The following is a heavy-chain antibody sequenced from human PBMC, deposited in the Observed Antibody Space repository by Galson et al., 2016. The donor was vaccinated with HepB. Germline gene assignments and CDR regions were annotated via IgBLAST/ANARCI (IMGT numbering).Heavy chain of an antibody. D-gene: IGHD6-19*01. CDR2: IYHSENT. V-gene: IGHV4-4*02. Sequence: SETLSLTCVVSGDSISSPHWWSWVRQSPGKGLEWIGEIYHSENTNYHPSLKSRIAISLDKSKNQFSLKLTSVTAADTAVYYCAKIARHTAVAAYYFDSWGQGTLVTVSS. CDR1: GDSISSPHW. J-gene: IGHJ4*02. CDR3: AKIARHTAVAAYYFDS.